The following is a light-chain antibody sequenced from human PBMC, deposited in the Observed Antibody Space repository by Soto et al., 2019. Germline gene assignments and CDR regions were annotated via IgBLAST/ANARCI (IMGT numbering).Light chain of an antibody. Sequence: QSALTQPASVSGSPGQSITISCTGSSSDVGTYDLVSWYQHHPGAAPKLMIYEATRRPSGISNRFSGSKSGDTASLTISGLQAEDEADYYCCSFAGSNSWVFGGGTKLTVL. V-gene: IGLV2-23*01. J-gene: IGLJ3*02. CDR3: CSFAGSNSWV. CDR2: EAT. CDR1: SSDVGTYDL.